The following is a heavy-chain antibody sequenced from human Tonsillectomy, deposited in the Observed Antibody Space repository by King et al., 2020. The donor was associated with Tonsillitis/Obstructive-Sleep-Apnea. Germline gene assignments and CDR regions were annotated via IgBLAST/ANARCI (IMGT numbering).Heavy chain of an antibody. CDR1: GVSFSGYY. D-gene: IGHD1-26*01. CDR2: INHSGST. Sequence: QVQLQQWGAGLLKPSETLSLTCAVYGVSFSGYYWSWIRQPPGKGLEWIGEINHSGSTNYNPSLKSRVTISVDTSKNQFSLKLSSVTAADTAVCYCARSELGAGNCYDDWGERTLVTVPS. CDR3: ARSELGAGNCYDD. V-gene: IGHV4-34*01. J-gene: IGHJ4*02.